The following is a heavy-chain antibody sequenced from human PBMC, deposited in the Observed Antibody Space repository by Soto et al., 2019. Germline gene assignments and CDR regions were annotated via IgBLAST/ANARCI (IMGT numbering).Heavy chain of an antibody. D-gene: IGHD3-3*01. Sequence: EVQLLESGGGLVQPGGSLRLSCAASGFTLSSYAMSWVRQAPGKGLEWVSAISGSGGSTYYADSVKGRFPISRDNSKHTLYLQMNSLRAEDTAVYYCARSEYDFWSGYYPYWGQGTLVTVSS. CDR1: GFTLSSYA. J-gene: IGHJ4*02. CDR3: ARSEYDFWSGYYPY. V-gene: IGHV3-23*01. CDR2: ISGSGGST.